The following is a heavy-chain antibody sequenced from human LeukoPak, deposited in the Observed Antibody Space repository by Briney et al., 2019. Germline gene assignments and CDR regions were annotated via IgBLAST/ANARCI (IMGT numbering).Heavy chain of an antibody. Sequence: PSEPLSLPCTVSGGSISSGGYYWRWIRQHPGKGLGWIWYIYYSGSTYYNPSLKNRVTISEDTSQNQFSLKLSAVTATDTAVYYCARVIVGATNYFDYLGQGTLVTVSS. CDR2: IYYSGST. CDR3: ARVIVGATNYFDY. CDR1: GGSISSGGYY. D-gene: IGHD1-26*01. J-gene: IGHJ4*02. V-gene: IGHV4-31*03.